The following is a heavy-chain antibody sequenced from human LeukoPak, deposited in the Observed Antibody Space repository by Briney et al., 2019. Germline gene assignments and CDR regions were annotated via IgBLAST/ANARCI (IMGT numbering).Heavy chain of an antibody. J-gene: IGHJ4*02. CDR1: GFTFSSYA. CDR2: ISGSGGST. CDR3: ARKGFNYYDSSGYYDY. Sequence: GGSLRLSCAASGFTFSSYAMSWVRQAPGKGLEWVSAISGSGGSTYYADSVKGRFTISRDNSKNTLYLQMNSLRAEDTAVYYCARKGFNYYDSSGYYDYWGQGTLVTVSS. V-gene: IGHV3-23*01. D-gene: IGHD3-22*01.